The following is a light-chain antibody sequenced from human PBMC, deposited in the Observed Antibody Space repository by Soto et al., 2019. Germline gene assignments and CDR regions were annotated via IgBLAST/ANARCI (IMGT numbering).Light chain of an antibody. CDR3: QQYGSSPPMYT. J-gene: IGKJ2*01. V-gene: IGKV3-20*01. Sequence: EIVLTQSPGTLYLSPGERATLSCRASQSVSSSYLAWYQQKPGQAPRLLIYGASSRATGIPDRFSGSGSGTDFTLTISRLEPEDVAVYYCQQYGSSPPMYTFGQGTKLEIK. CDR2: GAS. CDR1: QSVSSSY.